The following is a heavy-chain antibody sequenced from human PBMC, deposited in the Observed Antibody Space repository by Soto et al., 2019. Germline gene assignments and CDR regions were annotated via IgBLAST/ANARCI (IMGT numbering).Heavy chain of an antibody. V-gene: IGHV3-64D*06. J-gene: IGHJ4*02. CDR2: ISTNGANT. CDR3: VKVYSISY. Sequence: GGSLRLSCSASGFTFSSYAMHWVRQAPGKGLEYVSGISTNGANTYYADSVKGRFTISRDNSKDTVYLQMNTLRAEDTAVYYCVKVYSISYWGPGTLVTVSS. CDR1: GFTFSSYA. D-gene: IGHD6-13*01.